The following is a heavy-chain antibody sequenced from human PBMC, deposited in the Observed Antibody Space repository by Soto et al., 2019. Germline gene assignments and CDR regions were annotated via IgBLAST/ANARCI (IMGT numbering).Heavy chain of an antibody. V-gene: IGHV3-48*01. Sequence: GSLRLSCAASGFTFSSYSMNWVRQAPGKGLEWVSYISSSSSTIYYSDSVKGRFTISRDNAKNSLYLQMNSLRAEDTAVYYCARDLIVVVTAYYYYYGMDVWGQGTTVTVSS. J-gene: IGHJ6*02. CDR1: GFTFSSYS. CDR3: ARDLIVVVTAYYYYYGMDV. CDR2: ISSSSSTI. D-gene: IGHD2-21*02.